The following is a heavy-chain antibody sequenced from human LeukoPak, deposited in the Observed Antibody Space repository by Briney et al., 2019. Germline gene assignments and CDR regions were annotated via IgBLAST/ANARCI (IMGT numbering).Heavy chain of an antibody. Sequence: VASVKVSCKASGGTFSSYAISWVRQAPGQGLEWMGGIIPIFGTANYAQKFQGRVTITADESTSTAYMELSSLRSEDTAVYYCARERSGYSSGRYSMDVWGQGTTVTVSS. CDR3: ARERSGYSSGRYSMDV. J-gene: IGHJ6*02. CDR1: GGTFSSYA. CDR2: IIPIFGTA. D-gene: IGHD6-19*01. V-gene: IGHV1-69*13.